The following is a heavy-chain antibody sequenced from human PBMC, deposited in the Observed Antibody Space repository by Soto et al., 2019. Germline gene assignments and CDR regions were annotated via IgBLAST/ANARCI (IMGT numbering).Heavy chain of an antibody. D-gene: IGHD6-19*01. CDR3: ACRVAVAGGWFDP. Sequence: QLQLQESGPGLVKPSETLSLTCTVSGDSISSSRYYWGWIRQPPGKGLEWIGDMYYSGGAYYIPSLKSRVTISVDTSQNQFSLELSSLTVADTAVYYCACRVAVAGGWFDPWGQGTLVIVSS. CDR1: GDSISSSRYY. V-gene: IGHV4-39*01. J-gene: IGHJ5*02. CDR2: MYYSGGA.